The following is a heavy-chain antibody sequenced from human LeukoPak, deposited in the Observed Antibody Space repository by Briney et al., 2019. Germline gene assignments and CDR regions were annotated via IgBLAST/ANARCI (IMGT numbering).Heavy chain of an antibody. CDR1: VGSISSGDYY. V-gene: IGHV4-30-4*08. CDR3: ARVEYRLLYSLYFDY. D-gene: IGHD2-2*02. Sequence: SQTLSLTCTVSVGSISSGDYYWSSIRQPPGKCLEWIGYIYYSGSTYYNPSLKSRVTISVDTSKNQFSLKLSSVNASDLDLYYCARVEYRLLYSLYFDYWGQGTLVTVSS. J-gene: IGHJ4*02. CDR2: IYYSGST.